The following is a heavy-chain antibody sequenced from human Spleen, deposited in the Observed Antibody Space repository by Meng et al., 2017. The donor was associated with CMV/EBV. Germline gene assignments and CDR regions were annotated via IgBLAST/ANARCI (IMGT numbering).Heavy chain of an antibody. CDR3: ARGAGGYSSGWYRIDY. J-gene: IGHJ4*02. D-gene: IGHD6-19*01. CDR1: GYTFTSYD. CDR2: MNPNSGNT. Sequence: ASVKVSCKASGYTFTSYDINWVRQATGQGLEWMGWMNPNSGNTGYAQKLQGRVTITRNTSISTAYVELSSLRSEDTAVYYCARGAGGYSSGWYRIDYWGQGTLVTVSS. V-gene: IGHV1-8*03.